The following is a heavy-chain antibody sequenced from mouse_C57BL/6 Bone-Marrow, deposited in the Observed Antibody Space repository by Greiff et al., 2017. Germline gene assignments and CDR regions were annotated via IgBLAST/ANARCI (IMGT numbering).Heavy chain of an antibody. CDR3: AREDYDKGVFDY. J-gene: IGHJ2*01. Sequence: EVKLEESGGGLVKPGGSLKLSCAASGFTFSDYGMHWVRQAPEKGLEWVAYISSGSSTIYYADTVKGRFTISRDNAKNTLFLQMTSLRSEDTAMYYCAREDYDKGVFDYWGQGTTLTVSS. CDR1: GFTFSDYG. CDR2: ISSGSSTI. V-gene: IGHV5-17*01. D-gene: IGHD2-4*01.